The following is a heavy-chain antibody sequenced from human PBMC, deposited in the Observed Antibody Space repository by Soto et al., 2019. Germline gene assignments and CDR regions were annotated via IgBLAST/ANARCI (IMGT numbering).Heavy chain of an antibody. CDR3: ARDRAPYYFDY. CDR2: IWYDGSNK. J-gene: IGHJ4*02. CDR1: GFPFSSYG. V-gene: IGHV3-33*08. Sequence: GGSLILSCASSGFPFSSYGMHWVRQAPGKGLEWVVVIWYDGSNKYYADSVKGRFTISRDNSKNTLYLQMNSLRAEDTAVYYCARDRAPYYFDYWGQGTLVTVSS.